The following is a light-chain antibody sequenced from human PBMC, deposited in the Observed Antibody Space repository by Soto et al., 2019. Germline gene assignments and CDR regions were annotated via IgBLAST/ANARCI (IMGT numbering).Light chain of an antibody. CDR3: QQYGGSPPT. V-gene: IGKV3-20*01. Sequence: EIVLTQSPGTLSLSPGESATLSCRASQSVSSNSLAWYRRNPGQPPSLLIYGTSTRATGIPRRFSGSGSGTDFNLTITGLEPEDFAVYYCQQYGGSPPTFGQGTKVEVK. CDR1: QSVSSNS. J-gene: IGKJ1*01. CDR2: GTS.